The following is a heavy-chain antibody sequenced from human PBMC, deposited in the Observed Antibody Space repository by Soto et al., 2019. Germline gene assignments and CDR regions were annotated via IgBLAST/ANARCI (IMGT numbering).Heavy chain of an antibody. CDR2: ISSSGSTI. CDR3: ARGATCSSTSCYDAFDI. V-gene: IGHV3-48*03. Sequence: GGSLRLSCAASGFTFSSYEMNWVRQAPWKGLEWVSYISSSGSTIYYADSVKGRFTISRDNAKNSLYLQMNSLRAEDTAVYYCARGATCSSTSCYDAFDIWGQGTMVTVSS. J-gene: IGHJ3*02. CDR1: GFTFSSYE. D-gene: IGHD2-2*01.